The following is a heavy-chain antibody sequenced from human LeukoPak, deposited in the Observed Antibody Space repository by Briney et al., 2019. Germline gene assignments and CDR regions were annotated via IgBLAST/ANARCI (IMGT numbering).Heavy chain of an antibody. CDR2: IIPILGVA. CDR1: GGTFSSYA. Sequence: SVKVSCKASGGTFSSYAISWVRQAPGQGLEWMGRIIPILGVANYAQKFQGRVTITADKSTSTAYMELSSLRSEDTAVYYCARVNSGSRNDYWGQGTLVTVSS. J-gene: IGHJ4*02. D-gene: IGHD1-26*01. CDR3: ARVNSGSRNDY. V-gene: IGHV1-69*04.